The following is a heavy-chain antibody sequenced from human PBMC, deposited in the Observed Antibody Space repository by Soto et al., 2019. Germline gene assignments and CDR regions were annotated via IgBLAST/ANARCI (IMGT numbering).Heavy chain of an antibody. J-gene: IGHJ4*01. CDR3: AKDPSRAAAYYFDY. V-gene: IGHV3-30*18. CDR1: GFTFSSYA. D-gene: IGHD6-13*01. CDR2: IAADGVDK. Sequence: QVQLVEAGGGVVQPGRSLRLSCAVSGFTFSSYAMHWVRQAPGKGLEWVAVIAADGVDKHYADSVKGRFTISRDNPKNTLSLQMNSLRAEDTAVYYCAKDPSRAAAYYFDYCGHGTLVTVSS.